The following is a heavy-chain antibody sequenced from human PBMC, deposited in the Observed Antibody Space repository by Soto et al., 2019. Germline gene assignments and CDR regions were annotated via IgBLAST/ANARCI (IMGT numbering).Heavy chain of an antibody. CDR2: INSDGSST. CDR1: GFTFSSYW. D-gene: IGHD6-6*01. J-gene: IGHJ6*02. Sequence: EVQLVESGGGLVQPGGSLRLSCAASGFTFSSYWMHWVRQAPGKGLVWVSRINSDGSSTNYADSVKGRFTISRENARNTLFSQMDTLSAEDTAVYSCTRSGSSPYSYGMDVWGQGTKVTVSS. CDR3: TRSGSSPYSYGMDV. V-gene: IGHV3-74*01.